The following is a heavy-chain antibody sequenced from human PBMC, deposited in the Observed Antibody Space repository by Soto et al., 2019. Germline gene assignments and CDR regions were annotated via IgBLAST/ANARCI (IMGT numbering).Heavy chain of an antibody. D-gene: IGHD3-10*01. CDR2: IYYGGIT. CDR1: GGSITSGGYY. J-gene: IGHJ5*02. CDR3: ARGIWVRGIIGFNWFGP. Sequence: QVQLQESGPGLVKPSQTLSLTCSVSGGSITSGGYYWNWIRQHPGKGLEWIGYIYYGGITYYNPSLKSRIIISVHMSKNQFSLKLNSATAADTAMYYCARGIWVRGIIGFNWFGPWGQGTLVTVSS. V-gene: IGHV4-31*03.